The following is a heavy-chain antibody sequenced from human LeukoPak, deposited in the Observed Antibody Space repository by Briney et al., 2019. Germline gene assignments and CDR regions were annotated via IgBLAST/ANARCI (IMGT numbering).Heavy chain of an antibody. V-gene: IGHV3-21*01. CDR1: GFSFSTYT. CDR2: ISSNSSYI. J-gene: IGHJ4*02. CDR3: ARCEPPFDY. Sequence: GGSLRLSCAASGFSFSTYTMNWVRQAPGKGLEWVSSISSNSSYIYYGDSVKGRFTISRDNAKNSVYLQMNGLRAGDTAVYYCARCEPPFDYWGQGTLVTVSS.